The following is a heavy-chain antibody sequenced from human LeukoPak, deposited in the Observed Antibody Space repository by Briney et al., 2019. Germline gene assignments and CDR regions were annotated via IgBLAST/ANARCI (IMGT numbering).Heavy chain of an antibody. CDR2: ISSSGSTI. J-gene: IGHJ4*02. V-gene: IGHV3-48*03. CDR3: ARDEYSSGWYDY. Sequence: GGSLRLSCAASGFAFSSYEMNWVRQAPGKGLEWVSYISSSGSTIYYADSVKGRFTISRDNAKNSLYLQMNSLRAEDTAVYYCARDEYSSGWYDYWGQGTLVTVSS. D-gene: IGHD6-19*01. CDR1: GFAFSSYE.